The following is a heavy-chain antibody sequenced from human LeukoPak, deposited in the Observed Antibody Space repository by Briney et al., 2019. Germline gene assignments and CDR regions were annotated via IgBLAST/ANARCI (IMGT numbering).Heavy chain of an antibody. CDR1: GGSITSSY. CDR3: VRPIRGYSFDYYDY. J-gene: IGHJ4*02. D-gene: IGHD5-18*01. Sequence: PSETLSLTCTVSGGSITSSYWSWIRQPPGKGLEWIGCIYYRGSTNYNPSLKSRVTMSVDTSKNQFFLKLTSVTAADTAVYYCVRPIRGYSFDYYDYWGQGTLVTVSS. CDR2: IYYRGST. V-gene: IGHV4-59*01.